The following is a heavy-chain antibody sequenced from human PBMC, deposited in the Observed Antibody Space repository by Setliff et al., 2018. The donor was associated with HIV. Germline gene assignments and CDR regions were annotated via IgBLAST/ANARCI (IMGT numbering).Heavy chain of an antibody. J-gene: IGHJ4*02. CDR2: IKQDGSEK. CDR3: AKTIAALDY. D-gene: IGHD6-13*01. V-gene: IGHV3-7*03. Sequence: GGSLRLSCAASEFTFSGHWMSWVRQAPGKGLEWVANIKQDGSEKNYVDFVKGRFTISRDNAKNSLYLQMNSLRAEDTAVYFCAKTIAALDYWGQGTLVTVSS. CDR1: EFTFSGHW.